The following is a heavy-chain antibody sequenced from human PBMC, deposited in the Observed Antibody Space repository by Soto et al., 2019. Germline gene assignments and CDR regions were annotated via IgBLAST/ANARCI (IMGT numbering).Heavy chain of an antibody. V-gene: IGHV3-33*01. CDR1: GFTFSSYG. J-gene: IGHJ4*02. D-gene: IGHD5-12*01. CDR2: IWYDGSNK. Sequence: GGSLRLSCAASGFTFSSYGMHWVRQAPGKGLEWVAVIWYDGSNKYYADSVKGRFTISRDNSKNTLYLQMNSLRAEDTAVYYCARSWLRLTYYFDYWGQGTLVTVSS. CDR3: ARSWLRLTYYFDY.